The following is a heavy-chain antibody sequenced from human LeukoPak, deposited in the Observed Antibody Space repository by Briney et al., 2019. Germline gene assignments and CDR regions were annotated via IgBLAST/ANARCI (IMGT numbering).Heavy chain of an antibody. D-gene: IGHD2-21*01. CDR1: GLTFSSYA. Sequence: GGSLRLSCAASGLTFSSYAMHWVLQPPGKGLEWVAVISSDGSNKYHADSVKGRFTISRDDHKNTLYLQMNSLRGDDTAVYYCARDKYSDYWGQGTLVTVSS. J-gene: IGHJ4*02. CDR2: ISSDGSNK. CDR3: ARDKYSDY. V-gene: IGHV3-30-3*01.